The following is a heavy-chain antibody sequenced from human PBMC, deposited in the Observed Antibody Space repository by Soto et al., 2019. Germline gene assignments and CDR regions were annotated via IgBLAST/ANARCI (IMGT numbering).Heavy chain of an antibody. CDR2: VYYTGST. Sequence: SETLSLTCIVSGGSSSGSYWSWMRQSPGKGLEWLGYVYYTGSTNYSPSLRSRVSISVDTSKNEFSLRLSSVTAADTAVYFCARSVAVPGAHIDYWGQGTQVTVSS. D-gene: IGHD6-19*01. V-gene: IGHV4-59*01. J-gene: IGHJ4*02. CDR3: ARSVAVPGAHIDY. CDR1: GGSSSGSY.